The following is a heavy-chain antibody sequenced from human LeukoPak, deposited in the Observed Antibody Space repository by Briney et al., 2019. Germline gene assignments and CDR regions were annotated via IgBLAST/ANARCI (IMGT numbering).Heavy chain of an antibody. CDR3: ARGVAAAGLDY. J-gene: IGHJ4*02. D-gene: IGHD6-13*01. CDR1: GVSISTSNW. CDR2: IYHSGST. V-gene: IGHV4-4*02. Sequence: KPSGTLSLTCAVSGVSISTSNWWSWVRQTPGEGLEWLGEIYHSGSTNYNPSLKSRVTISIDKSKNQFSLKLSSVTAADTAVYYCARGVAAAGLDYWGQGTLVTVSS.